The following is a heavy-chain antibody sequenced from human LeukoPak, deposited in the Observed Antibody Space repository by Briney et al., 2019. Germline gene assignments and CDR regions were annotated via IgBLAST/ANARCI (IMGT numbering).Heavy chain of an antibody. CDR1: GYSISSNHW. CDR3: ARRWFGAPFDY. D-gene: IGHD3-10*01. CDR2: IYHDGTT. V-gene: IGHV4-4*02. J-gene: IGHJ4*02. Sequence: SETLSLTCGVSGYSISSNHWWEWVRQPPGKGLEWIGEIYHDGTTKYSASLKSRVTISVDTSRNQFSLKLSSVTAADTAVFYCARRWFGAPFDYWGQGTLLTVSS.